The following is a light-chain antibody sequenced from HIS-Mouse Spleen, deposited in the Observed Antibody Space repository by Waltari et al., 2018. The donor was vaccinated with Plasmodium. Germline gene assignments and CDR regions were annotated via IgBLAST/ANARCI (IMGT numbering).Light chain of an antibody. CDR3: QQYNNWSFT. CDR1: QRVSSN. Sequence: EIVMTQSPATLSVSPGGRATLSCRASQRVSSNLAWYQQKPRQAPRLLIYGASTRATGIPARFRGSAAGKEFTLTISSLQSEDFAVYDCQQYNNWSFTFGPGTKVDMK. CDR2: GAS. J-gene: IGKJ3*01. V-gene: IGKV3-15*01.